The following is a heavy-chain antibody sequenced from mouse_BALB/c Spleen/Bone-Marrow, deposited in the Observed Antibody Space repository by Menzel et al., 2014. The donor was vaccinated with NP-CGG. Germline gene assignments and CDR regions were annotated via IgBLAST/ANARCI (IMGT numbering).Heavy chain of an antibody. Sequence: VQLQQSGPELVKPGASVKMSCKASGYTFTSYVVHWVKQKPGQGLEWIGNINPYNDDTMYNEKFKGKATLTSDKSSSTAYMELSSLTSEDPAVYYCARSLYGYDWYFDVWGAGTTVTVSS. CDR3: ARSLYGYDWYFDV. V-gene: IGHV1-14*01. D-gene: IGHD2-2*01. CDR2: INPYNDDT. CDR1: GYTFTSYV. J-gene: IGHJ1*01.